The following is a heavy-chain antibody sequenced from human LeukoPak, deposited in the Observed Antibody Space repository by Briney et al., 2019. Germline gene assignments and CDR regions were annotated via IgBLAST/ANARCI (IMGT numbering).Heavy chain of an antibody. CDR2: ISGSSGNT. J-gene: IGHJ4*02. CDR3: AMATRWLNFDY. D-gene: IGHD5-24*01. V-gene: IGHV3-23*01. Sequence: GGSLRLSCAASGFTFSSYGMSWVRQAPGKGLEWISGISGSSGNTYYADSVKGRFVISRDNSKNTLYLQMNSLRAEDTAVYYCAMATRWLNFDYWGQGTLVTVSS. CDR1: GFTFSSYG.